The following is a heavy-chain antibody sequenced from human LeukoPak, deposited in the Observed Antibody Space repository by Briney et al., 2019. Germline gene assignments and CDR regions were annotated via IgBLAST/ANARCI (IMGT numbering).Heavy chain of an antibody. V-gene: IGHV1-69*05. Sequence: SVKVSCKASGDTFITYAITWVRQAPGQGLEWMGRIIPIFGTANYAQKFQGRVTMTRNTSISTAYMELSSLRSEDTAVYYCARGRRGYGSGSYSYYYYYMDVWGKGTTVTVSS. CDR3: ARGRRGYGSGSYSYYYYYMDV. J-gene: IGHJ6*03. CDR2: IIPIFGTA. D-gene: IGHD3-10*01. CDR1: GDTFITYA.